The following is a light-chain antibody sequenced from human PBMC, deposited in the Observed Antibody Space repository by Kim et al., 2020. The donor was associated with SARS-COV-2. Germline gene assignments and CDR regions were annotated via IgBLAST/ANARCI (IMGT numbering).Light chain of an antibody. Sequence: VGDRVTITCRASDYINKYLGWFQQKPGKAPRLLIYRASNLVSGVPSRFSGSASGTEFTLTISSLQPDDFATYYCQQYKTYSSQSFGQGTKLEI. CDR2: RAS. CDR3: QQYKTYSSQS. J-gene: IGKJ2*03. CDR1: DYINKY. V-gene: IGKV1-5*03.